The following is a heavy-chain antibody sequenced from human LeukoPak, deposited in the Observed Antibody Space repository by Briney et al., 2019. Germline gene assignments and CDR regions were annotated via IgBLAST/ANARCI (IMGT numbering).Heavy chain of an antibody. CDR1: GGSMKSYY. Sequence: SSETLSLTCTVSGGSMKSYYWSWIRQPPGKGLEWIGYIYHTGGTNYSPSLKSRITISVDTSENTFSLKLRSVTAADTAVYYCASLSVTGTPDDYWGRGTLVSVSS. V-gene: IGHV4-59*01. CDR2: IYHTGGT. D-gene: IGHD6-19*01. J-gene: IGHJ4*02. CDR3: ASLSVTGTPDDY.